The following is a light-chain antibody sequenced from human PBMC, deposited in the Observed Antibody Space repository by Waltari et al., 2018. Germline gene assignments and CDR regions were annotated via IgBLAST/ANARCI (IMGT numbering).Light chain of an antibody. CDR2: EVS. Sequence: QAAPTQPPSVSGSPGQSVTISCTGTSSDIGYYNAVSWYQQHPGKAPKLMCYEVSKRPSGFSDLFSGSKSGNPASLTISGLQAEDEADYYCSSYAGSNTYIFGAGTRLTVL. CDR3: SSYAGSNTYI. J-gene: IGLJ1*01. CDR1: SSDIGYYNA. V-gene: IGLV2-11*01.